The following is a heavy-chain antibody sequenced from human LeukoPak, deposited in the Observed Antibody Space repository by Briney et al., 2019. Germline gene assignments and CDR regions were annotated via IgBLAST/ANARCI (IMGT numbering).Heavy chain of an antibody. CDR3: ARVYKSRGSSQGYDY. D-gene: IGHD6-6*01. Sequence: GGSLRLSCAASGFTFSSYAMSWVRQAPGKGLVWVSRINSDGSSTSYADSVKGRFTISRDNAKNTLYLQMNSLRAEDTAVYYCARVYKSRGSSQGYDYWGQGTLVTVSS. CDR1: GFTFSSYA. V-gene: IGHV3-74*01. CDR2: INSDGSST. J-gene: IGHJ4*02.